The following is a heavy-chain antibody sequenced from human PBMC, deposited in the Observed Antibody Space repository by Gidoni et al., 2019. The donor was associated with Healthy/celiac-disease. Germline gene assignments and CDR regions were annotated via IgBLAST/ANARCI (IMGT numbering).Heavy chain of an antibody. CDR1: GGSISSSSYY. CDR3: ARRGRTMIVVYPDAFDI. D-gene: IGHD3-22*01. J-gene: IGHJ3*02. CDR2: IYYSGST. Sequence: QLQLQESGPGLVKPSETLSLTCTVSGGSISSSSYYWGWIRQPPGKGLGWIGSIYYSGSTYYHPSLKSRVTISVDTSKNQFSLKLSSVTAADTAVYYCARRGRTMIVVYPDAFDIWGQGTMVTVSS. V-gene: IGHV4-39*01.